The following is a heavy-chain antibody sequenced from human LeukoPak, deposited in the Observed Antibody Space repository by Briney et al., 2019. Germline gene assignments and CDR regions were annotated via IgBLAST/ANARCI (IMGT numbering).Heavy chain of an antibody. CDR2: ISGSGGST. V-gene: IGHV3-23*01. D-gene: IGHD2-2*01. Sequence: QPGGSLRLSCAASGFTFSSYAMSWVRQAPGKGLEWVSAISGSGGSTYYADSEEGRVTISRDNSKNTLYLQMNSLRAEHTAVYYCAKDWGQLRSGHFGFWRQETLVSVLS. J-gene: IGHJ4*02. CDR1: GFTFSSYA. CDR3: AKDWGQLRSGHFGF.